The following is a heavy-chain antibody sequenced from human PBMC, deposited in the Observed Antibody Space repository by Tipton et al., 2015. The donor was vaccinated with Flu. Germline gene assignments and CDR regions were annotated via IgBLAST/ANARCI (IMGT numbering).Heavy chain of an antibody. CDR3: AICIAVAGPGGMDV. CDR2: ISSSGSTI. D-gene: IGHD6-19*01. Sequence: GSLRLSCAASGFTFSSYGMNWVRQAPGKGLEWVSYISSSGSTIYYADSVKGRFTISRDNAKNSLYLQMNSLRAEDTAVYYCAICIAVAGPGGMDVWGQGTTVTVSS. CDR1: GFTFSSYG. V-gene: IGHV3-48*03. J-gene: IGHJ6*02.